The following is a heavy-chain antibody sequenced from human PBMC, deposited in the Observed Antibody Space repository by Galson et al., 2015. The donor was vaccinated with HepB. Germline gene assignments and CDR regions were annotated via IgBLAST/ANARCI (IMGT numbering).Heavy chain of an antibody. CDR2: MNAGNGFT. CDR1: GYTFKTYA. V-gene: IGHV1-3*01. D-gene: IGHD3-22*01. Sequence: SVKVSCKASGYTFKTYAMHWVRQAPGQRLEWMGWMNAGNGFTKYSQNFQGRVTITRDTSASTAYMELRSLRSEDTAVYYCARSDSSGYYYCDYGMDVWGQGTTVTVSS. CDR3: ARSDSSGYYYCDYGMDV. J-gene: IGHJ6*02.